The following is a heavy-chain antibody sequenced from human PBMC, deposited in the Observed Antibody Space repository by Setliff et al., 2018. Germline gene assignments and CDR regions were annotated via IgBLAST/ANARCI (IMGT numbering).Heavy chain of an antibody. D-gene: IGHD3-3*01. Sequence: ASVKVSCKASGYTFTSYGISWVRQAPGQGLEWMGWISAYNGNTNYAQKLQGRVTMTTDTSTSTAYMELRSQRSDDTAVYYCARFLEWSRGTYYYYGMDVWGQGTTVTVSS. CDR1: GYTFTSYG. J-gene: IGHJ6*02. CDR3: ARFLEWSRGTYYYYGMDV. V-gene: IGHV1-18*01. CDR2: ISAYNGNT.